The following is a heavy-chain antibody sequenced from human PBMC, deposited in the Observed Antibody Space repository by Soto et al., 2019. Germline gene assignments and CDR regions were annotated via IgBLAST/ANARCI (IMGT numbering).Heavy chain of an antibody. D-gene: IGHD5-18*01. V-gene: IGHV2-5*02. CDR1: GFSLTTSGVG. CDR3: APRGYNYGYCDHGYFDY. J-gene: IGHJ4*02. Sequence: QITLKESGPTRVRPTQTLALTCTFSGFSLTTSGVGVGWIRKTPGKALEWLAVIYWDDDKRYSPSLKSRLTITKDTSNNQVVLTMADMDPLDTATYFCAPRGYNYGYCDHGYFDYWGQGTLVTVSS. CDR2: IYWDDDK.